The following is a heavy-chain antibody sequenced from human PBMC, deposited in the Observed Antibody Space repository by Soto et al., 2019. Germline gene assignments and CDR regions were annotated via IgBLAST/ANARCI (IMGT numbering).Heavy chain of an antibody. V-gene: IGHV1-18*01. J-gene: IGHJ4*02. CDR1: GYTFSNFG. CDR3: KKAAKFAYLSSVFFFNDL. Sequence: ASVKVSCKASGYTFSNFGISWVRQAPGEGLEWMGWISPNSEKTKIAQRFQGRVTMTTDISTSTSYLELRGLTSDDTAVYYCKKAAKFAYLSSVFFFNDLWGQGTRVTSSS. CDR2: ISPNSEKT. D-gene: IGHD2-8*01.